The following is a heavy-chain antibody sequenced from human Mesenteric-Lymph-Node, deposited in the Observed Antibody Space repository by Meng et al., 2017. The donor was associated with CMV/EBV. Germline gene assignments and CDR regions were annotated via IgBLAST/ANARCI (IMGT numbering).Heavy chain of an antibody. V-gene: IGHV4-61*01. CDR1: GGSVSSGSYY. Sequence: SETLSLTCTVSGGSVSSGSYYWNWIRQPPGKGLEWIGYIYYSGTTNYNPSLKSRVTISVDTSKNQFSLKVSSVTAADTAVYYCARDRNNYAAHYYGMDVWGQGTTVTVSS. CDR2: IYYSGTT. CDR3: ARDRNNYAAHYYGMDV. J-gene: IGHJ6*02. D-gene: IGHD4-11*01.